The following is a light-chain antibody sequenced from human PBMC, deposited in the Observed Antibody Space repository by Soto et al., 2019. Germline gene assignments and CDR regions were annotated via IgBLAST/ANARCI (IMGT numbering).Light chain of an antibody. CDR3: GSYTSSTLVL. CDR2: EVS. CDR1: SSDVGGYNF. Sequence: QSALTQPASVSGSPGQSITISCTGTSSDVGGYNFVSWYQQHPGKAPKLIIYEVSNRPSGVSNRFSGSKSGNTASLTISGLQAEDEADYYCGSYTSSTLVLFGGGTKVTVL. V-gene: IGLV2-14*01. J-gene: IGLJ2*01.